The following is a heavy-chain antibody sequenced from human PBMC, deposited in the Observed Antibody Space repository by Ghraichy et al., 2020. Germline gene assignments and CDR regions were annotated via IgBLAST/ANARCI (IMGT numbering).Heavy chain of an antibody. Sequence: GGSLRLSCAASGFTFSSFPMHWVRQAPGKGLEWVAIISYDGRNKYYAESVKGRFTISRDNSKNTLFLQMNSLRAEDTAVYYCARDEPHPTIVGATNFDYWGQGTLVTVSS. V-gene: IGHV3-30*04. CDR3: ARDEPHPTIVGATNFDY. D-gene: IGHD1-26*01. CDR1: GFTFSSFP. CDR2: ISYDGRNK. J-gene: IGHJ4*02.